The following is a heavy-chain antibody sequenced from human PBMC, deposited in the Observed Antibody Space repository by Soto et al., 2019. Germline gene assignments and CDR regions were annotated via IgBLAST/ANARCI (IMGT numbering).Heavy chain of an antibody. D-gene: IGHD2-21*02. Sequence: EVQVVESGGGLVQPGGSLRLSCAASGFSLSNHWMGWVRQAPGKGLEWVANIKSDGSEMYYVDSVKGRFIISRDNARNSQYLHMNSLSADDMSVYYCARGPNYGDRADYFDSWGQGTLVTVSS. V-gene: IGHV3-7*01. CDR2: IKSDGSEM. CDR1: GFSLSNHW. J-gene: IGHJ4*02. CDR3: ARGPNYGDRADYFDS.